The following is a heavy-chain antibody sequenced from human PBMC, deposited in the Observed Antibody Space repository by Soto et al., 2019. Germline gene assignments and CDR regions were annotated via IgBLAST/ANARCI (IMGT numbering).Heavy chain of an antibody. Sequence: ASVKVSCKVSGYTLTELSMHWVRQAPGKGLEWMGGFDPEDGETIYAQKFQGRVTMTEDTSTDTAHMELSSLRSEDTAVYYCATGNFEWPHNWFDHWGQGTLVTVSS. CDR1: GYTLTELS. CDR2: FDPEDGET. V-gene: IGHV1-24*01. J-gene: IGHJ5*02. CDR3: ATGNFEWPHNWFDH. D-gene: IGHD3-9*01.